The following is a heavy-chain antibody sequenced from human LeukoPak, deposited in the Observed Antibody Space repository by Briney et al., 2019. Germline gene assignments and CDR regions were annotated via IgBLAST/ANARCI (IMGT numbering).Heavy chain of an antibody. V-gene: IGHV3-7*03. CDR1: GLTLSNYW. Sequence: PGGSLRLSCTASGLTLSNYWMIWVRQAPGKGLQWVAKIKQDGSEKYYVDSVKGRFTISRDNAENSLYLQMNSLRAEDTAVYYCARALYYLDAFDIWGQGTMVTVSS. J-gene: IGHJ3*02. D-gene: IGHD3-10*01. CDR2: IKQDGSEK. CDR3: ARALYYLDAFDI.